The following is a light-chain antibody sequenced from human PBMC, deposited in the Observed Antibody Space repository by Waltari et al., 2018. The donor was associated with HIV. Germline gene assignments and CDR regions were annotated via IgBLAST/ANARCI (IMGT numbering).Light chain of an antibody. CDR3: QTWGTGVV. Sequence: QLVLTQSPSASASLGASVKLTCTLSSGHSRYAIPWPQQQPEKGPRYLMKLNSDGSHSKGDGIPDRFSGSSSGAERYLTISSLQSEDEADYYCQTWGTGVVFGGGTKLTVL. V-gene: IGLV4-69*01. J-gene: IGLJ2*01. CDR1: SGHSRYA. CDR2: LNSDGSH.